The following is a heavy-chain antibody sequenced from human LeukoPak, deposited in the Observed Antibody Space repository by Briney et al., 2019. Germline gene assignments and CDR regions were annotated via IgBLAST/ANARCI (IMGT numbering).Heavy chain of an antibody. J-gene: IGHJ6*03. CDR3: ARASVGACSSTSCYAYYYYMDV. CDR1: SGSFSGYY. V-gene: IGHV4-34*01. D-gene: IGHD2-2*01. CDR2: INHSGST. Sequence: PSETLSLTCAVYSGSFSGYYWSWIRQPPGKGLEWIGEINHSGSTNYNPSLESRVTISVDTSKNQFSLKLSSVTAADTAVYYCARASVGACSSTSCYAYYYYMDVWGKGTTVTVSS.